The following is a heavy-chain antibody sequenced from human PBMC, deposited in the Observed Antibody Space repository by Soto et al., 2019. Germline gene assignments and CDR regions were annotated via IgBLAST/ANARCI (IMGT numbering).Heavy chain of an antibody. D-gene: IGHD2-8*01. CDR3: ARTETWVGVFDY. V-gene: IGHV1-18*01. CDR1: GYSFTTYG. CDR2: ISTYNGDT. J-gene: IGHJ4*02. Sequence: QVQLVQSGAEVKKPGASVKVSCKASGYSFTTYGISWVRQAPGQGLEWMGWISTYNGDTKFAQKVQGRLTMTTDTSTTTAYMELRSLGSDDTAGYYCARTETWVGVFDYWGQGTLLTVSS.